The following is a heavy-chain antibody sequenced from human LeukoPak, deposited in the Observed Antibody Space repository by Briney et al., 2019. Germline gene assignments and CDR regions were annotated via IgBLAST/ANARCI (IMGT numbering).Heavy chain of an antibody. CDR3: ANSDVDTAMVMVDFFDY. D-gene: IGHD5-18*01. Sequence: GGPLRLSCAASGFTFSSYEMIWVRQAPGKGLECVSYISGSGRTIYYADSVKGRSTISRDNAKNSLYLQMNSLRAEDTAVYYCANSDVDTAMVMVDFFDYWGQGTLVTVSS. J-gene: IGHJ4*02. CDR1: GFTFSSYE. V-gene: IGHV3-48*03. CDR2: ISGSGRTI.